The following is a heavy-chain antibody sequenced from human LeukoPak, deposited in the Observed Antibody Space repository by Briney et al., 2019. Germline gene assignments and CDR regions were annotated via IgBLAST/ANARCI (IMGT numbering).Heavy chain of an antibody. CDR2: IIPIFGTA. Sequence: SVKVSCKASGGTFSSYAISWVRQAPGQGLEWMGGIIPIFGTANYAQKFQGRVTITTDESTSTAYMGLSSLRSEDTAVYYCARDGSDSSSSRWFDPWGQGTLVTVSS. D-gene: IGHD6-6*01. V-gene: IGHV1-69*05. CDR1: GGTFSSYA. J-gene: IGHJ5*02. CDR3: ARDGSDSSSSRWFDP.